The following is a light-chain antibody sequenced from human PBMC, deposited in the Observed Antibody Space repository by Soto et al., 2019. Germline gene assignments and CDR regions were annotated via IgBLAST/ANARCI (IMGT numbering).Light chain of an antibody. Sequence: QTVVTQEPSLTVSPGGTVTLTCASSTGAVTSAYYPSWFQQKPGQAPRALIYTTSNKHPWTPARFSGSLLGGKAALTLSGVQPEDEAEYYCLVYHGDGWVFGGGTKLTVL. J-gene: IGLJ3*02. CDR3: LVYHGDGWV. V-gene: IGLV7-43*01. CDR1: TGAVTSAYY. CDR2: TTS.